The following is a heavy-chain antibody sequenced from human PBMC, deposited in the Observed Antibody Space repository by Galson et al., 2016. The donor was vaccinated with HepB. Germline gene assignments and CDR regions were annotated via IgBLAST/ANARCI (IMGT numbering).Heavy chain of an antibody. CDR2: IKSTTDGGTT. D-gene: IGHD6-13*01. CDR1: GFTFSSSA. V-gene: IGHV3-15*01. CDR3: TTDIHSSWYDS. J-gene: IGHJ5*01. Sequence: SLRLSCAASGFTFSSSAMSWVRQAPGKGLEWVGRIKSTTDGGTTDYAAPVKGRFSISRDDSKNTLYLQMNSLKTEDTAVYYCTTDIHSSWYDSWGQGTLVTVSS.